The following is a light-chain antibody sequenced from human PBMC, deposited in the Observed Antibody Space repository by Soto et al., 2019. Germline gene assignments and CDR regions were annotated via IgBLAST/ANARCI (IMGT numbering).Light chain of an antibody. Sequence: DIQMTQSPSTLAASVGDTVTMTCRSSSKWLAWYQKKPGKAPKLLIYDVSNLERGVPPRFSGSTSGAESTLTITGLQPDDLGTYYCQQIKDYPLTFGGGTKVDIK. CDR2: DVS. CDR3: QQIKDYPLT. V-gene: IGKV1-5*01. CDR1: SSKW. J-gene: IGKJ4*01.